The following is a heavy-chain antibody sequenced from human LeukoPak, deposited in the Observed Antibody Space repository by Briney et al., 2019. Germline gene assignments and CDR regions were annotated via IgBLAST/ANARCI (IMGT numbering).Heavy chain of an antibody. CDR2: INTNTGNP. Sequence: ASVKVSCKASGYTFTSYAMNWVRQAPGQGLEWMGWINTNTGNPTYAQDFTGRFVFSLDTSVNTAYLQISSLKAEDTAVYYCARDHDTAIVPFDYWGQGTLVTVSS. D-gene: IGHD5-18*01. CDR1: GYTFTSYA. V-gene: IGHV7-4-1*02. CDR3: ARDHDTAIVPFDY. J-gene: IGHJ4*02.